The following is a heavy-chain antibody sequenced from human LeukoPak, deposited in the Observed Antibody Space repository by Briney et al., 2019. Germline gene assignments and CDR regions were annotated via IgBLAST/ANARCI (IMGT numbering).Heavy chain of an antibody. Sequence: GGSLRLSCAASGFTFDDYGMSWVRQAPGKGLEWVSGISWNGGSTGYADSVKGRFTISRDNAKNSLYLQMNSLRAEDTALYYCARSYYESSGYPPTSFDYWGQGTLVTVSS. V-gene: IGHV3-20*04. J-gene: IGHJ4*02. CDR2: ISWNGGST. CDR3: ARSYYESSGYPPTSFDY. CDR1: GFTFDDYG. D-gene: IGHD3-22*01.